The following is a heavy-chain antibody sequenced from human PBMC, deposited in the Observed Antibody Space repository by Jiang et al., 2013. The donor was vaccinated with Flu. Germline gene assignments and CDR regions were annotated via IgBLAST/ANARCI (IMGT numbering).Heavy chain of an antibody. CDR2: ISGSGGDT. CDR1: GFTFSDSY. Sequence: QLLESGGGLVKPGGSLRLSCAASGFTFSDSYMSWIRQAPGKGLEYISYISGSGGDTNYADSVKGRFTISRDNAKNSLYLQMNSLTAEDTAVYYCARGARGPDYWGQGTLVTVSS. V-gene: IGHV3-11*06. J-gene: IGHJ4*02. CDR3: ARGARGPDY.